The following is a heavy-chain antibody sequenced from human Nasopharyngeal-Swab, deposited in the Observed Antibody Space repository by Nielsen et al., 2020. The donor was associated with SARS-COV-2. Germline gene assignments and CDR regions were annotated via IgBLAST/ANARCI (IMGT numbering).Heavy chain of an antibody. J-gene: IGHJ4*02. CDR3: ARDRDVVVPTYFDY. CDR2: ISSSGSIT. V-gene: IGHV3-11*04. Sequence: GGSLRLSCAASGFSFSEYYMSWIRQAPGKGLEWISDISSSGSITHYADSMKGRFTISRDNAKKSLYLQMNSLRAEDTAVYYCARDRDVVVPTYFDYWGQGTLVTVSS. CDR1: GFSFSEYY. D-gene: IGHD2-2*01.